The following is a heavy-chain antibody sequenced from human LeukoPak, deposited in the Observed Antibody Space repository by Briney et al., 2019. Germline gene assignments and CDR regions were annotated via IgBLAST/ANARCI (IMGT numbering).Heavy chain of an antibody. D-gene: IGHD5-12*01. CDR2: LYTNGSP. CDR1: GDSINSYY. Sequence: SETLSLTGTVSGDSINSYYWSWIRQPAGKGLEWIGRLYTNGSPNYNPSLKSRVTVSVDTSKNQFSLNLRSVTAADTAVYYCARDSGYDLTWGQGTLVTVSS. V-gene: IGHV4-4*07. CDR3: ARDSGYDLT. J-gene: IGHJ1*01.